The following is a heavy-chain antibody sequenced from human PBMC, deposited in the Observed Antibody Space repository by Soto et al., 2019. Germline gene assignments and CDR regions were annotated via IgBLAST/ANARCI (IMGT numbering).Heavy chain of an antibody. CDR3: ARDVEGYYYYGMDV. V-gene: IGHV3-66*01. CDR2: IYSGGST. Sequence: GGSLRLSCAASGFTVSSNYMSWVRQAPGKGLEWVAVIYSGGSTYYADSVKGRFTISSDNSKNTLNLQMNSLRAEDTAVYYCARDVEGYYYYGMDVWGQGTTVTISS. CDR1: GFTVSSNY. J-gene: IGHJ6*02.